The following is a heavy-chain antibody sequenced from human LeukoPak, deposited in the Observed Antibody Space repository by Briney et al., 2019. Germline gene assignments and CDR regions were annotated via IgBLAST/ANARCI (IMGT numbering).Heavy chain of an antibody. D-gene: IGHD3-3*01. J-gene: IGHJ6*02. Sequence: GGSLRLSCAASGFTFSSYSMNWVRQAPGKGLEWVSYISSSSSTIYYADSVKGRFTISRDNAKNSLYLQMNSLRAEDTAVYHCARGVVIYYYYGMDVWGQGTTVTVSS. CDR1: GFTFSSYS. CDR2: ISSSSSTI. CDR3: ARGVVIYYYYGMDV. V-gene: IGHV3-48*01.